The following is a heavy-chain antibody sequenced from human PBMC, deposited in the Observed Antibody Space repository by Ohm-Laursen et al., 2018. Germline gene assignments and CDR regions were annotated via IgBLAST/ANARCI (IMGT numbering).Heavy chain of an antibody. CDR2: IYTGDIT. J-gene: IGHJ4*02. V-gene: IGHV3-66*01. D-gene: IGHD4-17*01. CDR1: GFTINSNY. CDR3: AKEATVTTVSVSDY. Sequence: SLRLSCTASGFTINSNYMNWARQAPGKGLEWVSVIYTGDITSYADSVKGRFTISRDISKNALYLHMNSLRAEDTAVYYCAKEATVTTVSVSDYWGQGTLVTVSS.